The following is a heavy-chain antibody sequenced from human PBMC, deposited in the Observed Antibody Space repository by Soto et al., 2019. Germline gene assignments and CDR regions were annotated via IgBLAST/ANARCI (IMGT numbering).Heavy chain of an antibody. D-gene: IGHD3-10*01. J-gene: IGHJ6*02. CDR2: IYYSGST. V-gene: IGHV4-39*01. CDR3: ARRITSYYGMDV. Sequence: KPSETLSLTCTVSGGSISSSSYYWGWIRQPPGKGLEWIGSIYYSGSTYYNPSLKSRVTISVDTSKNQFSLKLSSVTAADTAVYYCARRITSYYGMDVWGQGTTVTVSS. CDR1: GGSISSSSYY.